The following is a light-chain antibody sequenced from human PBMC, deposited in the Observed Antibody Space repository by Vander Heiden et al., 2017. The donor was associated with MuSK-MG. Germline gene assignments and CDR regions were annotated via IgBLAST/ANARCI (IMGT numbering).Light chain of an antibody. J-gene: IGLJ2*01. CDR2: GNS. Sequence: QSVLTPPPSVPGAPGPRPTISCTWSTSNIGAGYVVRCYQQLPGTPPNLLIYGNSNRPSGVADRFSGSKSGTSASLAITGLQAEDDADYYCPSDDSSLSVVFGGGTKLTVL. V-gene: IGLV1-40*01. CDR3: PSDDSSLSVV. CDR1: TSNIGAGYV.